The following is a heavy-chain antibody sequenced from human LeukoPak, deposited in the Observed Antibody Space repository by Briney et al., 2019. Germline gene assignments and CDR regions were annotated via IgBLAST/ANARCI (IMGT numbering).Heavy chain of an antibody. V-gene: IGHV4-59*11. D-gene: IGHD4/OR15-4a*01. CDR1: GDSISGHY. CDR2: IYYSGTT. CDR3: ARMGAIAGASANPDH. J-gene: IGHJ4*02. Sequence: SETLSLTCTVSGDSISGHYWSWIRQPPGKGLEWVGYIYYSGTTDYSPSLKSRVTMSVDTSKNQFSLKLSSVTAADTAVYYCARMGAIAGASANPDHWGQGTLVTVSS.